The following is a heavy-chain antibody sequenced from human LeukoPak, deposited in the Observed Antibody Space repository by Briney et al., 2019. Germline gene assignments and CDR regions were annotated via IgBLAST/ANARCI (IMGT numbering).Heavy chain of an antibody. V-gene: IGHV3-7*01. Sequence: GGSLRLSCAASGFTFSSYWMSWVRQAPGKGLEWVANIKQDGSAKYYVDSVKGRFTISRDSAKNSLYLQMNSLRAEDTAVYYCARVRGGVWGSYRYDYWGQGTLVTVSS. CDR3: ARVRGGVWGSYRYDY. J-gene: IGHJ4*02. CDR1: GFTFSSYW. CDR2: IKQDGSAK. D-gene: IGHD3-16*02.